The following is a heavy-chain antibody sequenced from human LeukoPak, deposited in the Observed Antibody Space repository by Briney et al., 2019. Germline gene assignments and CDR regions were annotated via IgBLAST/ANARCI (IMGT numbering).Heavy chain of an antibody. CDR1: GYSISSGYY. CDR3: ARLSVSGTNDY. Sequence: SETLSLTXAVSGYSISSGYYWGWIRQPPGKGLEWIGSIYHSGSTYYNPSLKSRVTISVDTSKNQFSLKLSSVTAADTAVYYCARLSVSGTNDYWGQGTLVTVSS. D-gene: IGHD1-7*01. J-gene: IGHJ4*02. CDR2: IYHSGST. V-gene: IGHV4-38-2*01.